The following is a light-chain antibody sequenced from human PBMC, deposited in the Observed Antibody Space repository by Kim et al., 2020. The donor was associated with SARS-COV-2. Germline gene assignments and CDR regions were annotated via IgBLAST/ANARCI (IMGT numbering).Light chain of an antibody. V-gene: IGKV3-20*01. CDR3: QQYGSSRT. J-gene: IGKJ1*01. Sequence: LSPGEGATLSCRASQSVSSSFVAWYQLKPGQAPRLLIYGASSRATGIPDRCSGRGSGTDFTLTISRLEPEDFAVYYCQQYGSSRTFGQGTKVDIK. CDR2: GAS. CDR1: QSVSSSF.